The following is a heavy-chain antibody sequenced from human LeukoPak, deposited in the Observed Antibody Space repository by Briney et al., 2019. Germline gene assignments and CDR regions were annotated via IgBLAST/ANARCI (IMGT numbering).Heavy chain of an antibody. J-gene: IGHJ4*02. CDR1: GFTFSSYA. D-gene: IGHD3-22*01. CDR3: VLSGGYYDSSGYTYFDY. V-gene: IGHV3-23*01. CDR2: ISSSGSST. Sequence: GGSLRLSCAASGFTFSSYAMGWVRQAPGKGLEWVSAISSSGSSTYYADSVKGRFTISRDNSKNTLFLQMNSLRAEDTAVYYCVLSGGYYDSSGYTYFDYWGQGTLVTVSS.